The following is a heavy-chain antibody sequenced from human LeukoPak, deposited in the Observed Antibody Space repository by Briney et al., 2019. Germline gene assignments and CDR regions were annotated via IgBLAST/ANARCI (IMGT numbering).Heavy chain of an antibody. D-gene: IGHD2-21*02. CDR2: FYYGGNT. V-gene: IGHV4-39*07. J-gene: IGHJ4*02. CDR1: GDSISSSSFY. CDR3: ASLSYCGGDCSPPVDY. Sequence: SETLSLTCTLSGDSISSSSFYWGWIRQPPGKGLEWIGSFYYGGNTYYNPSLKSRVTISFDTSKNQFSLNLSSVTAADTAVYYCASLSYCGGDCSPPVDYWGQGTLVTVSS.